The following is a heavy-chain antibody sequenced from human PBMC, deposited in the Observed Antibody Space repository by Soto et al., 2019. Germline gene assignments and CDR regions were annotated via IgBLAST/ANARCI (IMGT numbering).Heavy chain of an antibody. V-gene: IGHV1-18*01. CDR1: GYTFTSYG. Sequence: GASVKVSCKASGYTFTSYGISWVRQAPGQGLEWMGWISPYNGNTNYAQKLQGRVTMTTDTSTGTAYMDLRSLRSDDTAVYYCARGIGGWFGVAYYYGMDVWGQGTTVTVSS. J-gene: IGHJ6*02. CDR3: ARGIGGWFGVAYYYGMDV. D-gene: IGHD3-10*01. CDR2: ISPYNGNT.